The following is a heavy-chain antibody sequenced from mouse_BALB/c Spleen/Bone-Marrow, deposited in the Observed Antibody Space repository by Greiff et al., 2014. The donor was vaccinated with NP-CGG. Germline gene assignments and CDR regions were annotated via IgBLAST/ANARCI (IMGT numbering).Heavy chain of an antibody. CDR1: GFSLTNYG. J-gene: IGHJ3*01. CDR3: AKGHYGSSPFAY. Sequence: VKLMESGPSLVQPSQSLSITCTVSGFSLTNYGIYWVRQSPGKGLEWLGVIWRGGTTNYNAAFMSRLSITKDSSKSQVFFKMNSLQADDTAIYYCAKGHYGSSPFAYWGQGTLVTVSA. V-gene: IGHV2-5-1*01. D-gene: IGHD1-1*01. CDR2: IWRGGTT.